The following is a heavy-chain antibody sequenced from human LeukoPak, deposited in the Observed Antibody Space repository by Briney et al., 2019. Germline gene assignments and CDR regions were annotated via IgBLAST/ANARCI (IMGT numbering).Heavy chain of an antibody. CDR1: GFTFGDYA. Sequence: GGSLRLSCTASGFTFGDYAMSWFRQAPGKGLEWVGFIRSKAYGGTTEYAASVKGRFTTSRDDSKSIAYLQMNSLKTEDTAVYYCTRAYYDFWSGTPTLDYWGQGTLVTVSS. V-gene: IGHV3-49*03. D-gene: IGHD3-3*01. J-gene: IGHJ4*02. CDR3: TRAYYDFWSGTPTLDY. CDR2: IRSKAYGGTT.